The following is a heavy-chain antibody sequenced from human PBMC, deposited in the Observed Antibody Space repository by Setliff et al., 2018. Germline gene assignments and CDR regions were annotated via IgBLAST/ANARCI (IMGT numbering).Heavy chain of an antibody. Sequence: SETLSLTCTVSGGSISSHCWSWIRQPPGKGLEWIGYIYYSGSTNYNPSLKSRVTISVDTSKNQFSLKLSSVTAADTAVYYCARGWGFWSGYYRENYYMDVWGKGTTVTVSS. V-gene: IGHV4-59*11. J-gene: IGHJ6*03. CDR2: IYYSGST. D-gene: IGHD3-3*01. CDR3: ARGWGFWSGYYRENYYMDV. CDR1: GGSISSHC.